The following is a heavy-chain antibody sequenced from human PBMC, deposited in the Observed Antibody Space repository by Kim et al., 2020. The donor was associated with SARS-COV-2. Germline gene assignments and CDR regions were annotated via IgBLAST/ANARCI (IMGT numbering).Heavy chain of an antibody. Sequence: NYTPSFQGHVTISAEQSIRTTYLQWGSLKASDTAMYYCARASSSWGAFDIWGQGTMVTVSS. CDR3: ARASSSWGAFDI. J-gene: IGHJ3*02. V-gene: IGHV5-10-1*01. D-gene: IGHD6-13*01.